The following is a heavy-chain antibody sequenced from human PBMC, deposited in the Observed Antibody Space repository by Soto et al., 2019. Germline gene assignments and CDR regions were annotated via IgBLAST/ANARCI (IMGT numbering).Heavy chain of an antibody. V-gene: IGHV3-23*01. D-gene: IGHD3-10*01. CDR1: VFSFRNYA. CDR3: ANGRATYGLLTHDY. Sequence: TGGALRLSCAASVFSFRNYAMSWVRQAPGNGLEWISTLTGSSSNIYYADSVRGRFAISRDNSRNTLYLQMNSVTAENTAVYYCANGRATYGLLTHDYWGQGTLFTVSS. J-gene: IGHJ4*02. CDR2: LTGSSSNI.